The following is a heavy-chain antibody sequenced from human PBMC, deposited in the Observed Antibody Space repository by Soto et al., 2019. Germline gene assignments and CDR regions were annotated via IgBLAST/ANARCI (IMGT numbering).Heavy chain of an antibody. CDR1: GFTFSSYA. Sequence: QVQLVESGGGVVQPGRSLRLSCAASGFTFSSYAMHWVRQAPGKGLEWVAVISYDGSNKYYADSVKGRFTISRDNSKKTLYLQMNSLRAEDTAVYYCARDDWEMDFNPFDYWGQGTLVTVSS. D-gene: IGHD3-9*01. CDR2: ISYDGSNK. J-gene: IGHJ4*02. V-gene: IGHV3-30-3*01. CDR3: ARDDWEMDFNPFDY.